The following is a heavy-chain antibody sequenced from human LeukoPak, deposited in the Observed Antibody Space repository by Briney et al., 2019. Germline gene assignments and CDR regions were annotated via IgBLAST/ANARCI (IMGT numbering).Heavy chain of an antibody. J-gene: IGHJ4*02. CDR2: IYDSGST. D-gene: IGHD5-18*01. V-gene: IGHV4-61*10. CDR1: GDSISSGSYY. Sequence: SQTLSLTCTVSGDSISSGSYYWSWIRQPAGKGLEWIGYIYDSGSTFYNPSLKSRVTISGDTSKNQLSLKLSSVTAADTAVYYCARGYSYPEYWGQGTLVTVSS. CDR3: ARGYSYPEY.